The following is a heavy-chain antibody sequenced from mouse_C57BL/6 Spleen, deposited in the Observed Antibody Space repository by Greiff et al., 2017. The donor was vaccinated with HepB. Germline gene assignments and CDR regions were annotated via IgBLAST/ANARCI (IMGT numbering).Heavy chain of an antibody. CDR2: IRPNSGST. Sequence: QVQLQQPGAELVKPGASVKLSCKASGYTFTSYWMHWVKQRPGQGLEWIGMIRPNSGSTNYNEKFKSKATLTVDKSSSTAYMQLSSLTSEDSAVYYCARNYYYGSSYEDYWGQGTTLTVSS. D-gene: IGHD1-1*01. V-gene: IGHV1-64*01. J-gene: IGHJ2*01. CDR1: GYTFTSYW. CDR3: ARNYYYGSSYEDY.